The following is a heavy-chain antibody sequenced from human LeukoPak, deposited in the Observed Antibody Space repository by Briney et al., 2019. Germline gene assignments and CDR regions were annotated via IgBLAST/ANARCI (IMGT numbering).Heavy chain of an antibody. CDR3: ARDLLPGIAVAGTYGY. CDR2: ISYDGSNK. D-gene: IGHD6-19*01. Sequence: GGSLRLSCAASGFTFSSYGMHWVRQAPGKGLEWVAVISYDGSNKYYADSVKGRFTISRDNSKNTLYLQMNSLRAEDTAVYYCARDLLPGIAVAGTYGYWGQGTLVTVSS. V-gene: IGHV3-30*03. CDR1: GFTFSSYG. J-gene: IGHJ4*02.